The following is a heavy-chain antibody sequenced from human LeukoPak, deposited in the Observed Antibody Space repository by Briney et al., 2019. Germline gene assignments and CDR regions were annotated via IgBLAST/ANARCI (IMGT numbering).Heavy chain of an antibody. V-gene: IGHV3-23*01. D-gene: IGHD5-12*01. CDR2: ISGGGAI. CDR1: GFTFHTYA. Sequence: GGSLRLSCAASGFTFHTYAMSWVRQAPGKGLEWVSAISGGGAIYYADSVKGRFTISRDNSKNTLYLQMNSLRAEDTALYYCAKYRGYSGYEPIDYWGQGTLVTVSS. J-gene: IGHJ4*02. CDR3: AKYRGYSGYEPIDY.